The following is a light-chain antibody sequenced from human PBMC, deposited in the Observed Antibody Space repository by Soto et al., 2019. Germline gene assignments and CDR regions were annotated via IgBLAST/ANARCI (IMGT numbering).Light chain of an antibody. CDR3: HQRSSWSPRT. Sequence: EIVLTQSPATLSLSPGERATLSCRASQSVSSYLAGYQQKPGQAPRLLIYDESNRATGIPARFSGSGSRTDFILTNSSLEHEDVAVYYCHQRSSWSPRTFGGGTKGEIK. CDR2: DES. V-gene: IGKV3-11*01. J-gene: IGKJ4*01. CDR1: QSVSSY.